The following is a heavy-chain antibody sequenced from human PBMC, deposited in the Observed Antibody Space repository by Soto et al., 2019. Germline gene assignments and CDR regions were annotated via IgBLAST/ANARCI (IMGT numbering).Heavy chain of an antibody. CDR2: ISSSSNNI. CDR1: GFTLTHYS. V-gene: IGHV3-48*02. CDR3: ATDARREVTSFLNY. Sequence: AGGSLRLSCAASGFTLTHYSMNWVRQAPGKGLEWVAYISSSSNNIYYADSVKGRFTISRDNVKNSVDLQMNSLRDEDTAVYYCATDARREVTSFLNYWGPGILVTVSS. D-gene: IGHD2-21*02. J-gene: IGHJ4*02.